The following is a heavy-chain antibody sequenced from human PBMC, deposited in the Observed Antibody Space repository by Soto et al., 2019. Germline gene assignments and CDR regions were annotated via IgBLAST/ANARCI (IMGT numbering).Heavy chain of an antibody. Sequence: QITLKESGPTLVKPTQTLTLTCTFSGFSLSTSGVGVGWIRQPPGKALEWLALIYWDDDKRYSPSLKSRLTIXKXISKNQVVLTMTNMDPVDTATYYCAHIWVVIPAFDIWGQGTMVTVSS. V-gene: IGHV2-5*02. J-gene: IGHJ3*02. D-gene: IGHD3-22*01. CDR2: IYWDDDK. CDR1: GFSLSTSGVG. CDR3: AHIWVVIPAFDI.